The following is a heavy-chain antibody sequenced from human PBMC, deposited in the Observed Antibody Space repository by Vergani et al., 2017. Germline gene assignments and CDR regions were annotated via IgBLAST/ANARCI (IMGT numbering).Heavy chain of an antibody. CDR3: ARSRIYYGAGSPDY. V-gene: IGHV4-59*02. CDR2: VSFRGDT. J-gene: IGHJ4*02. D-gene: IGHD3-10*01. CDR1: GASVNSYY. Sequence: QVKLQESGPGLVKPSETLSLTCTVSGASVNSYYWSWIRQPPGKGLEWMGYVSFRGDTLYDPSVKGRMTISLNTSSNQFSLYLTCVTAADTAVYYCARSRIYYGAGSPDYWGQGTLVTVSS.